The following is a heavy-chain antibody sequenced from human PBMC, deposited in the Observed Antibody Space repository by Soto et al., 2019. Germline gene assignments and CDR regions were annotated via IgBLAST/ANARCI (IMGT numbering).Heavy chain of an antibody. CDR3: ATGQIYYGSHY. D-gene: IGHD3-10*01. Sequence: QVQLQESGPGLVMPSETLSLTCTVSGGSISHYYWSWIRQPPGKGLEWIGYVYYTGSTNYNPSLMSRVTISLDTSKNQFSLKLSSVTAADTAVYYCATGQIYYGSHYWGQGTLVTVSS. CDR2: VYYTGST. J-gene: IGHJ4*02. V-gene: IGHV4-59*01. CDR1: GGSISHYY.